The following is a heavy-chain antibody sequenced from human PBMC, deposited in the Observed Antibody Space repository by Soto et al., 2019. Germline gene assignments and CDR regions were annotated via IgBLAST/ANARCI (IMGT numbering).Heavy chain of an antibody. D-gene: IGHD6-6*01. J-gene: IGHJ4*02. CDR3: ARLEGLATSSYYFDF. CDR2: IYYRGNT. V-gene: IGHV4-39*01. CDR1: GDSINSDKYY. Sequence: QLQESGPGLVKPSETLSLTCSVSGDSINSDKYYWGWIRQPPGKGLEWIGSIYYRGNTYYNPSLQTRVTISLDKSMSQSSLRLNSVTAADSAVYFCARLEGLATSSYYFDFWGQGAQVTVSS.